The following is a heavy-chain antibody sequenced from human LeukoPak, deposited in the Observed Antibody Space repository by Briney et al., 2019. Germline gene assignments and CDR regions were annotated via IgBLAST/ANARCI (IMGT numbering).Heavy chain of an antibody. CDR2: ISDRGKT. J-gene: IGHJ3*02. CDR3: AKLPTIFGVADSFDI. Sequence: PGGSLRLSCVASGITFSSDDMSWVRQAPGKGLEWISAISDRGKTDYADSVKGRFTISRDNSKNTLYLQLSSLRADDTAIYYCAKLPTIFGVADSFDIWGQGTLVTVSS. V-gene: IGHV3-23*01. D-gene: IGHD3-3*01. CDR1: GITFSSDD.